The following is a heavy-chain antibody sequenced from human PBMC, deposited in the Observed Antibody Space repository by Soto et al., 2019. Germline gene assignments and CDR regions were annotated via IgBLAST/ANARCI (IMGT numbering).Heavy chain of an antibody. CDR3: VKFFSGVAVASYDY. D-gene: IGHD6-19*01. V-gene: IGHV3-64D*06. Sequence: GSLRLSCSASGFTFSSYAMPWVRQAPGKGLEYASAISSNGGSTYYADSVKGRFTISRDNSKNTLYLQMSSLRAEDTAVYFCVKFFSGVAVASYDYWGQGTLGTVSS. CDR1: GFTFSSYA. J-gene: IGHJ4*02. CDR2: ISSNGGST.